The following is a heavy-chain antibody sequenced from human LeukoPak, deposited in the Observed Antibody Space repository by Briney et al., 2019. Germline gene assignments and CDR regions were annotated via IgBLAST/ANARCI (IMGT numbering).Heavy chain of an antibody. CDR1: GFTFSNFW. D-gene: IGHD3-22*01. V-gene: IGHV3-74*01. Sequence: GGSLRLSCAASGFTFSNFWMHWVRQTPDKGLVWISRISRDGTTTYYADSVRGRFTIPRDNAKNTLYLHMNSLRIEDTAVYFCASGGRYYDISGYSDFWGQGTLVTVSS. CDR2: ISRDGTTT. CDR3: ASGGRYYDISGYSDF. J-gene: IGHJ4*02.